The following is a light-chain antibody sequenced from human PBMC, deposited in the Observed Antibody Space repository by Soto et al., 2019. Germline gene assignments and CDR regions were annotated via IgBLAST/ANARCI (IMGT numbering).Light chain of an antibody. V-gene: IGKV3-15*01. J-gene: IGKJ3*01. CDR1: QSVSSN. CDR2: GAS. CDR3: QQYNTWPL. Sequence: EIVMTQSPATLSVSPGERATLSCRASQSVSSNLAWYQQKPGQAPRLLIYGASTGATGIPARFSGSGSGTEVPLTISSLQSEDFAVYSCQQYNTWPLFGPGTKVDIK.